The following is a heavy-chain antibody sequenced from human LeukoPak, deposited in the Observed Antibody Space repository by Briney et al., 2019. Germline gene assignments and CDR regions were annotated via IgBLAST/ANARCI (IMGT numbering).Heavy chain of an antibody. CDR1: GGSFSGSY. CDR3: ASEGTQQLAYYFDY. J-gene: IGHJ4*02. D-gene: IGHD6-13*01. Sequence: RPSETLSLTCAVYGGSFSGSYWSWIRQPPGKGLEWIGEINHSGSTNYNPSLKSRVTISVDTSKNQFSLKLSSVTAADTAVYYCASEGTQQLAYYFDYWGQGTLVTVSS. CDR2: INHSGST. V-gene: IGHV4-34*01.